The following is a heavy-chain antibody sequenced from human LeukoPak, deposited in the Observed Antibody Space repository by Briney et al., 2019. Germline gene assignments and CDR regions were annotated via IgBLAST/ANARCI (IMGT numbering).Heavy chain of an antibody. J-gene: IGHJ4*02. Sequence: SETLSLTCAVYGGSFSGYYWSWIRQPPGKGLEWIGDINHRGNTNYHPSLKSRVTMSVDTSKNQFSLNLSSVTAADTAVYYCAREWLRSVDSWGQGTLVTVSS. D-gene: IGHD5-12*01. CDR3: AREWLRSVDS. CDR2: INHRGNT. V-gene: IGHV4-34*01. CDR1: GGSFSGYY.